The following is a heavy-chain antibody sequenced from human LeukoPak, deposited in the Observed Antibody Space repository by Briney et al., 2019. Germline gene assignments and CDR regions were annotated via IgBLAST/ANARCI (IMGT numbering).Heavy chain of an antibody. CDR3: ARDYGGNHNSGYWYFDL. V-gene: IGHV4-4*07. CDR1: GGSISSCY. D-gene: IGHD4-23*01. Sequence: SETLSLTCTVPGGSISSCYWSWIRQPAGEGLEWIGRIYTSGSTNYNPSLKSRVTMSVDTSKNQFSLKLSSVTAADTAVYYCARDYGGNHNSGYWYFDLWGRGTLVSVSS. CDR2: IYTSGST. J-gene: IGHJ2*01.